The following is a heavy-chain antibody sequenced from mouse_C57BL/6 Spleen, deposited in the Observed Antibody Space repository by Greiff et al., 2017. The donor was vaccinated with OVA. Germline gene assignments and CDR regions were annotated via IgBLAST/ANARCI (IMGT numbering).Heavy chain of an antibody. V-gene: IGHV5-4*03. CDR1: GFTFSSYA. CDR3: ARGGGNYLDY. CDR2: ISDGGSYT. D-gene: IGHD1-1*02. Sequence: DVKLVESGGGLVKPGGSLKLSCAASGFTFSSYAMSWVRQTPEKRLEWVATISDGGSYTYYPDNVKGRFTISRDNAKNNLYLQMSHLKSEDTAMYYCARGGGNYLDYWGQGTTLTVSS. J-gene: IGHJ2*01.